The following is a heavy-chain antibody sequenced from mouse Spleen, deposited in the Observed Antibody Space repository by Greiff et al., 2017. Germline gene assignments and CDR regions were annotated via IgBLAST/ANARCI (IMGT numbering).Heavy chain of an antibody. CDR1: GYTFTDYE. D-gene: IGHD2-4*01. Sequence: QVQLQQSGAELVRPGASVTLSCKASGYTFTDYEMHWVKQTPVHGLEWIGAIDPETGGTAYNQKFKGKAILTADKSSSTAYMELRSLTSEDSAVYYCTREEDDYDKYFDVWGAGTTVTVSS. J-gene: IGHJ1*01. CDR3: TREEDDYDKYFDV. CDR2: IDPETGGT. V-gene: IGHV1-15*01.